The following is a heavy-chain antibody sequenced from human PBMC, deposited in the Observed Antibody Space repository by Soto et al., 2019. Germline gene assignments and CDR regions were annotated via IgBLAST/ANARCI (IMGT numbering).Heavy chain of an antibody. J-gene: IGHJ6*03. Sequence: SETLSLTCTVSGGSISSYYWSWIRQPPGKGLEWIGYIYYSGSTNYNPSLKSRVTISVDTSKNQFSLKLSSVTAADTAVYYCARGVVVAEPSYYYYYMDVWGKGTTVTVSS. CDR3: ARGVVVAEPSYYYYYMDV. D-gene: IGHD2-15*01. CDR2: IYYSGST. V-gene: IGHV4-59*01. CDR1: GGSISSYY.